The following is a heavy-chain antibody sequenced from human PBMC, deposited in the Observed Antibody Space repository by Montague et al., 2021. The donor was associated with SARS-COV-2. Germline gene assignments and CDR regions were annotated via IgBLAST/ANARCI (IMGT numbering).Heavy chain of an antibody. Sequence: TLSLTCTVSGDSVSSEIYYWSWIRQPAGKGLEWIGRIYTSGSTNYNPSLRSRVTISVDTSKNQFSLGLSSVTAADTAVYYCARVGGNRYRYFDYWGQGTLITVSS. CDR1: GDSVSSEIYY. CDR2: IYTSGST. J-gene: IGHJ4*02. V-gene: IGHV4-61*02. CDR3: ARVGGNRYRYFDY. D-gene: IGHD2-15*01.